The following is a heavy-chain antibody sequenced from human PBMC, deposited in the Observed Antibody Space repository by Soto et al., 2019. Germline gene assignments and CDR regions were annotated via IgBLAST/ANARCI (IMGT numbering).Heavy chain of an antibody. CDR1: GFTVSSNY. J-gene: IGHJ6*02. D-gene: IGHD6-19*01. V-gene: IGHV3-53*01. Sequence: GGSLRLSCAASGFTVSSNYMSWVRQAPGKGLERVSVIYSGGSTYYADSVKGRFTISRDNSKNTLYLQMNSLRAEDTAVYYCARDGEWLAPYYYGMDVWGQGTTVTVSS. CDR2: IYSGGST. CDR3: ARDGEWLAPYYYGMDV.